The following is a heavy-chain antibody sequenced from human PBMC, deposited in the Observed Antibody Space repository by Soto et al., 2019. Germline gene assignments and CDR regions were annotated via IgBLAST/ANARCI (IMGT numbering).Heavy chain of an antibody. D-gene: IGHD3-22*01. Sequence: GGSLRLSCAASGFTVSSNYMSWVRQAPGKGLEWVSVIYSGGSTYYADSVKGRFTISRDNSKNTLYLQMNSLRAEDTAVYYCAKVGITMIVVAAGAFDIWGQGTMVTVSS. CDR1: GFTVSSNY. J-gene: IGHJ3*02. CDR3: AKVGITMIVVAAGAFDI. CDR2: IYSGGST. V-gene: IGHV3-66*01.